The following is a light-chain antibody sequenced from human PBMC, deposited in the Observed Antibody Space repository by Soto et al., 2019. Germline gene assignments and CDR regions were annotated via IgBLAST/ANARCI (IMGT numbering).Light chain of an antibody. CDR2: KAS. CDR3: QQYTSYSWT. Sequence: DIQMTQSPSTLSASVGDRVTITCRASQSISSWLAWYQQKPGKAPKLLIYKASSLEIGVPSRFRGSGSGTEFTLTISSLQPDDFATYFCQQYTSYSWTFGQGTKVEIK. V-gene: IGKV1-5*03. CDR1: QSISSW. J-gene: IGKJ1*01.